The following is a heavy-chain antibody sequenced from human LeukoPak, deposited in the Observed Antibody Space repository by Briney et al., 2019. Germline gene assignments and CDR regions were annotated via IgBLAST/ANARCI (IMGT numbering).Heavy chain of an antibody. D-gene: IGHD6-13*01. CDR3: ARGAAGRAPWFDY. CDR1: GGTFSSYA. V-gene: IGHV1-69*13. Sequence: SVKVSCKASGGTFSSYAISWVRQAPGQGLEWMGGIIPIFGTANYAQKFQGRVTITADESTSTVYMELSSLRSEDTAVYYCARGAAGRAPWFDYWGQGTLVTVSS. CDR2: IIPIFGTA. J-gene: IGHJ4*02.